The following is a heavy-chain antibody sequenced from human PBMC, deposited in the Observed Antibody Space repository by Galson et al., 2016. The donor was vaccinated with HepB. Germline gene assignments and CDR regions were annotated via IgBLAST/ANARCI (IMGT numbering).Heavy chain of an antibody. CDR1: GFTFTSSW. CDR2: IDQHGNEK. Sequence: SLRLSCAASGFTFTSSWMSWVRQAPGKGLEWVANIDQHGNEKNYVDSVKGRFTISRDNAKNSLYLQMNTLRDDDTAVYYCAKEPDYVVSSGGQGTLVTVSS. D-gene: IGHD4-17*01. CDR3: AKEPDYVVSS. V-gene: IGHV3-7*01. J-gene: IGHJ4*02.